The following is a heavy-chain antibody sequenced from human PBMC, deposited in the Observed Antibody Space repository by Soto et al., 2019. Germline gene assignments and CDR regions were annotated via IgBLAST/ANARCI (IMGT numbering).Heavy chain of an antibody. D-gene: IGHD3-10*02. CDR3: ARQRVVSPTMFISSFDP. J-gene: IGHJ5*01. Sequence: PSQRLALTCSLSGGYINISALFWGWIRQTPGKGLEWIGSVYYTETTYYNPSLKSPVTISVETSRNTFSLKVNSVTAADTGIFYCARQRVVSPTMFISSFDPWGQGTLVTVSS. CDR1: GGYINISALF. V-gene: IGHV4-39*01. CDR2: VYYTETT.